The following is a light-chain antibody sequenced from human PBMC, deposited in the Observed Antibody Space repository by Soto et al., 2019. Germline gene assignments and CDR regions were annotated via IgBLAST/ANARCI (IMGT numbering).Light chain of an antibody. CDR3: CSYAGTRTVVHVV. CDR1: SSDVGSYNL. J-gene: IGLJ2*01. CDR2: EGS. V-gene: IGLV2-23*03. Sequence: QSALTQPASVSGSPGQSITISCTGTSSDVGSYNLVSWYQQHPGKAPKLMIFEGSKRPSGVSNRFSGSKSGNTASLTISGLQAEDEADYYCCSYAGTRTVVHVVFGGGTKLTVL.